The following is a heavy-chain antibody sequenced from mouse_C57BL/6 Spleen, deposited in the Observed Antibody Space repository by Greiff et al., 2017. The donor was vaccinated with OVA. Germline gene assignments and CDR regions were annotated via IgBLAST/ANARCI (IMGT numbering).Heavy chain of an antibody. CDR3: ARDSAGPWFAY. Sequence: QVQLQQPGAELVRPGSSVKLSCKASGYTFTSYWMHWVKQRPIQGLEWIGNIDPSDSETNYNQKFKDKATLTVDKSSSTAYMQLSSLTSEDSAVYYCARDSAGPWFAYWGQGTLVTVSA. CDR2: IDPSDSET. CDR1: GYTFTSYW. V-gene: IGHV1-52*01. J-gene: IGHJ3*01. D-gene: IGHD3-2*02.